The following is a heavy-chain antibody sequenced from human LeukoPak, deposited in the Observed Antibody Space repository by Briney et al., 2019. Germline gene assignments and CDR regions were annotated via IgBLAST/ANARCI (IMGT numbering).Heavy chain of an antibody. CDR1: GFTFDDYG. Sequence: GGSLRLSCVASGFTFDDYGMSWVRQAPGKGLEWVSGINWNGGSTGYADSVKGRFTISRDNAKNSLYLQMNSLRAEDTALYYCARVGGYSYGTDLDYWGQGTLVTVSS. D-gene: IGHD5-18*01. CDR2: INWNGGST. V-gene: IGHV3-20*04. CDR3: ARVGGYSYGTDLDY. J-gene: IGHJ4*02.